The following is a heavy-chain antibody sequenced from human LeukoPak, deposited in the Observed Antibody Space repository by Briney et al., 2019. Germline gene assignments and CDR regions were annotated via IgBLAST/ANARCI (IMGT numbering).Heavy chain of an antibody. CDR1: GYTFTGYY. Sequence: ASVKVSCKASGYTFTGYYMHWVRPAPGQGLEWMGWINPNSGGTNYAQKFQGRVTMTRDTSISTAYMELSRLRSDDTAVYYCARGGTLWFGELLYLDYWGQGTLVTVSS. D-gene: IGHD3-10*01. J-gene: IGHJ4*02. CDR2: INPNSGGT. V-gene: IGHV1-2*02. CDR3: ARGGTLWFGELLYLDY.